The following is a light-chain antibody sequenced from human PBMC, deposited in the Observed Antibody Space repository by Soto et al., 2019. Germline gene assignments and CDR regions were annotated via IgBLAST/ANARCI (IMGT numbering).Light chain of an antibody. CDR3: QQYNNWPLLT. CDR2: GAS. V-gene: IGKV3-15*01. J-gene: IGKJ4*01. Sequence: EIVMTQSPASLSVSPGESVTLSCRASQSVSSNLAWYQQKPGQAPRLLIYGASTRATGIPARFSGSGSGTEFTLTISSLQSEDFAVYYCQQYNNWPLLTFGGGTKVDIK. CDR1: QSVSSN.